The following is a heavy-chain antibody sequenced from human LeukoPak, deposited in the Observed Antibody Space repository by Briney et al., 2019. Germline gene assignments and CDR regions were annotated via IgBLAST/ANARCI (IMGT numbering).Heavy chain of an antibody. J-gene: IGHJ4*02. V-gene: IGHV3-30*18. CDR1: GFTFSNYA. CDR2: ISYDGSSK. Sequence: GGSLGLSCAASGFTFSNYAMHWVRQVPGKGLEWVAIISYDGSSKYYADSVKGRFTISRDNSKNTLYLQMNSLGPEDTAMYYCAKVRVVFNWNYAYYFDYWGQGTLVTVSS. CDR3: AKVRVVFNWNYAYYFDY. D-gene: IGHD1-7*01.